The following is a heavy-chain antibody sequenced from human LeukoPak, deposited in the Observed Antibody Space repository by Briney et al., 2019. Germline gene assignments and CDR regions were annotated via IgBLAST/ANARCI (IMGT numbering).Heavy chain of an antibody. Sequence: SETLSLTCTVSGGSISSYYWSWIRQPAGKGLEWIGRIYTSGSTNYNPSLKSRVTMSVDTSKNQFSLKLSSVTAADTAVYYCARDLYIAAAGTDWFDPWGQGTLVTVSS. CDR2: IYTSGST. J-gene: IGHJ5*02. CDR1: GGSISSYY. D-gene: IGHD6-13*01. V-gene: IGHV4-4*07. CDR3: ARDLYIAAAGTDWFDP.